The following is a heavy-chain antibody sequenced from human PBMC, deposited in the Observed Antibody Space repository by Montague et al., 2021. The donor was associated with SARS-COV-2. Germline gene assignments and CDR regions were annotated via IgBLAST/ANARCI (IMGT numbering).Heavy chain of an antibody. J-gene: IGHJ3*01. Sequence: SETLSLTCTASGGSTASHYWNWIRQSPGKRPEWIGYVYYNGDTKYNPSLQSRVTISIDTSENQFSLRLNSVTAADTAVYFCARGGAFDPWGQGRLVTVSS. CDR2: VYYNGDT. V-gene: IGHV4-59*08. CDR1: GGSTASHY. CDR3: ARGGAFDP.